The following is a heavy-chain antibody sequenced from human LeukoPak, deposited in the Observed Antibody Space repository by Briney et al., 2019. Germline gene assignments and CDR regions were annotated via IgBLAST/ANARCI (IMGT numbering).Heavy chain of an antibody. V-gene: IGHV4-39*01. Sequence: SETLSLTCTVAGGSISSISYYWGWIRQPPGKWRGWIVINYYSGSTYYNPSLKRRVTIPVHTSKNQFSLSLNSVTPADTAVYYCARHRAREYDFWRGQIIWRWFDPWGQGSLVTVSS. J-gene: IGHJ5*02. CDR2: NYYSGST. CDR1: GGSISSISYY. D-gene: IGHD3-3*01. CDR3: ARHRAREYDFWRGQIIWRWFDP.